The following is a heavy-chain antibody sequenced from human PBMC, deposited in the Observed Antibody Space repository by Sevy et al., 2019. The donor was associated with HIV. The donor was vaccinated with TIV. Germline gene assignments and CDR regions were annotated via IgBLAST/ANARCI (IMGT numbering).Heavy chain of an antibody. CDR1: GYTLTELS. J-gene: IGHJ4*02. V-gene: IGHV1-24*01. CDR2: FDPEDGET. D-gene: IGHD3-3*01. CDR3: ATVCATRYDIWSGYYHNDY. Sequence: ASVTVSCKVSGYTLTELSMHWVRQAPGKGLEWMGGFDPEDGETIYAQKCQGRVTMTEDTSPDTAYMELSSLRSEDPAVYYCATVCATRYDIWSGYYHNDYWGQGTLVTVSS.